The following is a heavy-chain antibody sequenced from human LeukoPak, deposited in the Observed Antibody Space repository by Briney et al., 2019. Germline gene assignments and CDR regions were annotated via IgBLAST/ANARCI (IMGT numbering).Heavy chain of an antibody. CDR3: ARGSSAIEY. Sequence: PGGSPRLSCAASGFTFSSHWMSWVRQAPGKGLEWVGNIKQDGSEKNYVDSVKGRFTISRDNGKNSLYLQMNSLRVEDTAVYYCARGSSAIEYWGQGTLVTVSS. CDR1: GFTFSSHW. V-gene: IGHV3-7*01. CDR2: IKQDGSEK. D-gene: IGHD6-19*01. J-gene: IGHJ4*02.